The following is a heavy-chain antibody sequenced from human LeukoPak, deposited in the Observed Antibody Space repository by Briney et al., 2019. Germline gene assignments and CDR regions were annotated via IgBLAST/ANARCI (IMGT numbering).Heavy chain of an antibody. CDR2: IIPIFGTA. CDR3: ARGRDSGSYYAEYFQH. Sequence: ASVKVSCKASGGTFSSYAISWVRQAPGQGLEWMGGIIPIFGTANYAQKFQGRVTITTDESTSTAYMELSSLRSEDTAVYYCARGRDSGSYYAEYFQHWGQGTLVTVSS. V-gene: IGHV1-69*05. D-gene: IGHD1-26*01. J-gene: IGHJ1*01. CDR1: GGTFSSYA.